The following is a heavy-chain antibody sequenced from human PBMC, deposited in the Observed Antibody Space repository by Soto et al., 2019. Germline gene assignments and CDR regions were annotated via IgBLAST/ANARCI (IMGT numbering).Heavy chain of an antibody. CDR3: ATDGIGGTTFRGDLDY. D-gene: IGHD1-1*01. J-gene: IGHJ4*02. V-gene: IGHV3-33*01. CDR1: GSIFTGYG. Sequence: QVHLVESGGGVAQPGRSLRLSCAASGSIFTGYGMHWVRQAPGKGLEWVAVIWLDGSNKYYADSVKGRFTISRDNSKKMLYLQMNSLRVEDTAVYYCATDGIGGTTFRGDLDYWGQGTLVTVSS. CDR2: IWLDGSNK.